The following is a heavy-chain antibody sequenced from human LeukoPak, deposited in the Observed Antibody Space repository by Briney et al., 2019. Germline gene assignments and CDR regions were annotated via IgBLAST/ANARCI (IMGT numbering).Heavy chain of an antibody. J-gene: IGHJ3*02. Sequence: PEGSLRLSCAASGFTVSSNYMTWVRQAPGKGLEWVSVIYSGGSTNYADYVEGRFTISRDKSKTTLYLHLNSLTAEDTAVYYCVRVEIVVGRRDKACHMWGERT. V-gene: IGHV3-53*01. CDR2: IYSGGST. D-gene: IGHD2-21*01. CDR3: VRVEIVVGRRDKACHM. CDR1: GFTVSSNY.